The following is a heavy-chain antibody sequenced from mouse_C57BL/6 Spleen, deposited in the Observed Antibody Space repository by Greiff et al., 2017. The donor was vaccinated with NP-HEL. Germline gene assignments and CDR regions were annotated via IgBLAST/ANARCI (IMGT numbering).Heavy chain of an antibody. CDR1: GFSLTSYG. CDR2: IWSGGST. V-gene: IGHV2-2*01. J-gene: IGHJ4*01. CDR3: AREIPFYAMDY. Sequence: VKLMESGPGLVQPSQSLSITCTVSGFSLTSYGVHWVRQSPGKGLEWLGVIWSGGSTDYNAAFISRLSISKDNSKSQVFFKMNSLQADDTAIYYCAREIPFYAMDYWGQGTSVTVSS.